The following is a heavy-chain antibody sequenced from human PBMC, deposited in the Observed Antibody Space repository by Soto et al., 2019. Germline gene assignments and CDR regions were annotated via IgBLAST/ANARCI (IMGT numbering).Heavy chain of an antibody. V-gene: IGHV4-39*01. CDR1: GGSISSSSYY. D-gene: IGHD3-22*01. CDR3: ATQSSSDSSGYKGLNWFDP. J-gene: IGHJ5*02. Sequence: PSETLSLTCTVSGGSISSSSYYWGWIRQPPGKGLEWIGSIHYSGSTYYNPSLKRRVTISVDPSKNQFSLKLSSVIAADTAVYYCATQSSSDSSGYKGLNWFDPWGQGTLVTVSS. CDR2: IHYSGST.